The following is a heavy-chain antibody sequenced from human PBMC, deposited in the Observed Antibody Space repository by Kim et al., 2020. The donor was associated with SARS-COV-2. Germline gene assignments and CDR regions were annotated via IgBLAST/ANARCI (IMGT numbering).Heavy chain of an antibody. J-gene: IGHJ5*02. V-gene: IGHV4-31*03. CDR1: GGSISSGGYY. D-gene: IGHD2-15*01. Sequence: SETLSLTCTVSGGSISSGGYYWSWIRQHPGKGLEWIGYIYYSGSTYYNPSLKSRVTISVDTSKNQFSLKLSSVTAADTAVYYCARKDARSPQPWYNWFDPWGQGTLVTVSS. CDR3: ARKDARSPQPWYNWFDP. CDR2: IYYSGST.